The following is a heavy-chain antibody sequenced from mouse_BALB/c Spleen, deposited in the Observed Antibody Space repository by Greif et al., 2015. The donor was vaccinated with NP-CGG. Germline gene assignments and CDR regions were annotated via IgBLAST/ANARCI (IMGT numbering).Heavy chain of an antibody. CDR1: GYSFTSYW. CDR3: TRWDYGNYEEGFYYAMDY. Sequence: VQLQQSGTVLARPGASVKMSCKASGYSFTSYWMHWVKQRPGQGLEWIGAIYPGNSDTSYNQKFKGKAKLTAVTSASTACMELSSLTNEDSAVYYCTRWDYGNYEEGFYYAMDYWGQGTSVTVSS. J-gene: IGHJ4*01. D-gene: IGHD2-1*01. CDR2: IYPGNSDT. V-gene: IGHV1-5*01.